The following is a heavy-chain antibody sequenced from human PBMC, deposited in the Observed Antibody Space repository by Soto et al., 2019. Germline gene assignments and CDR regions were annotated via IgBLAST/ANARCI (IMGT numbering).Heavy chain of an antibody. CDR1: GGTFSSYA. Sequence: QVQLVQSGAEVKKPGSSVKVSCKASGGTFSSYAISWVRQAPGQGLEWMGGIIPIFGTANYAQKFQGRVTITADESTSTAYRELSSLRSEDTAVYYCARDGDYVWGSYRANWFDPWGQGTLVTVSS. J-gene: IGHJ5*02. CDR3: ARDGDYVWGSYRANWFDP. D-gene: IGHD3-16*02. V-gene: IGHV1-69*01. CDR2: IIPIFGTA.